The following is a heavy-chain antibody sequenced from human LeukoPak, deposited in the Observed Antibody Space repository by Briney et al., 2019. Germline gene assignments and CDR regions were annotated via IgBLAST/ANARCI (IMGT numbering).Heavy chain of an antibody. D-gene: IGHD3-22*01. CDR1: GFIFNDYY. V-gene: IGHV3-11*04. CDR2: ISSTGGTI. Sequence: GGSLRLSCAASGFIFNDYYMSWIRQPPGKGQEWVSYISSTGGTIYYADSVKGRFTISRDNAKNSLYLQMNSLRAEDTAVYYCARAKYDSRGYYSYYFDYWGQGTLVTVSS. J-gene: IGHJ4*02. CDR3: ARAKYDSRGYYSYYFDY.